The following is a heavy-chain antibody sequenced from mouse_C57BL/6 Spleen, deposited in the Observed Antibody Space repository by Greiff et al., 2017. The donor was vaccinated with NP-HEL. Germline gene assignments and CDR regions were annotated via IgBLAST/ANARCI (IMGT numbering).Heavy chain of an antibody. V-gene: IGHV3-6*01. CDR2: ISYDGSN. D-gene: IGHD2-3*01. CDR3: ARDNDHWYFDV. Sequence: EVKLMESGPGLVKPSQSLSLTCSVTGYSITSGYYWNWIRQFPGNKLEWMGYISYDGSNNYNPSLKNRISITRDTSKNQFFLKLNSVTTEDTATYYCARDNDHWYFDVWGTGTTVTVSS. J-gene: IGHJ1*03. CDR1: GYSITSGYY.